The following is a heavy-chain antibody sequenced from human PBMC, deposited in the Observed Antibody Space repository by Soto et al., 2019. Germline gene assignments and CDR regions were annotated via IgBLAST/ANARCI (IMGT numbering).Heavy chain of an antibody. CDR2: IYYSGST. D-gene: IGHD6-6*01. J-gene: IGHJ4*02. CDR1: GGSISSYY. V-gene: IGHV4-59*01. Sequence: QVQLQESGPGLVKPSETLSLTCTVSGGSISSYYWSWIRQPPGKGLEWIGYIYYSGSTNYNPSLKSRVTISVDTSKNQFSLKLSSVTAADTAVYYCARGPRTSIAAHHPFDYWGQGTLVTVSS. CDR3: ARGPRTSIAAHHPFDY.